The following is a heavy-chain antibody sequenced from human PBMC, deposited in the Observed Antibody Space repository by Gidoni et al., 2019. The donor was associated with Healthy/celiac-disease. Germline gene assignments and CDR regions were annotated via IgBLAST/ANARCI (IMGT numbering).Heavy chain of an antibody. D-gene: IGHD3-10*01. Sequence: QVQLQQWGAGLLKPSETLSLTCAVYGGSFSGYYWSWIRQPPGKGLEWIGEINHSGSTNYNPSLKSRVTISVDTSKNQFSLKLSSVTAADTAVYYCARAWYYGSGSYYSAFDYWGQGTLVTVSS. CDR3: ARAWYYGSGSYYSAFDY. CDR2: INHSGST. CDR1: GGSFSGYY. V-gene: IGHV4-34*01. J-gene: IGHJ4*02.